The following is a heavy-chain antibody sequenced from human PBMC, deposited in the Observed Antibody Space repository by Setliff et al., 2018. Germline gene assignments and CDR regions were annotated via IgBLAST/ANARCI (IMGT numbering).Heavy chain of an antibody. D-gene: IGHD6-13*01. J-gene: IGHJ4*02. V-gene: IGHV3-23*01. CDR2: IGSDLRT. CDR1: GVTFTRCA. CDR3: ARDLHHWSAADS. Sequence: GGSLRLSCVVSGVTFTRCAMSWVRQAPGKGLEWVAGIGSDLRTHYAGSVKGRFTISRDNSKDTLFLQMNSLTADDTALYHCARDLHHWSAADSWGQGTLVTVSS.